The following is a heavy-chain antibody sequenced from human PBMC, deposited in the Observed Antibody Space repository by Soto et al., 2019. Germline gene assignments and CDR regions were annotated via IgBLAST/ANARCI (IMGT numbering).Heavy chain of an antibody. Sequence: VKVSCKASGGTFSSYAISWVRQAPGQGLEWMGGIIPIFGTANYAQKFQGRVTITADKSTSTAYMELSSLRSEDTAVYYCAIAYYYDSSGYYSSRPPFDPWGQGTLVTVPQ. CDR1: GGTFSSYA. J-gene: IGHJ5*02. V-gene: IGHV1-69*06. CDR3: AIAYYYDSSGYYSSRPPFDP. D-gene: IGHD3-22*01. CDR2: IIPIFGTA.